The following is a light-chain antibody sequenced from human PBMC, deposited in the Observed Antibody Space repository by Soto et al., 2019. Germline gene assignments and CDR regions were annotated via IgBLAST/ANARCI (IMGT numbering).Light chain of an antibody. CDR1: QGIGSY. V-gene: IGKV1-39*01. CDR2: AAS. J-gene: IGKJ1*01. Sequence: IQLTQSPSSLSASVGDRVTITCLASQGIGSYLAWYQQKPGEAPKLLIFAASTLQSGVPSRFSGSGSGTDFTLTISCLQPEDFATYYCQQSYNTPQTFGQGTKVDIK. CDR3: QQSYNTPQT.